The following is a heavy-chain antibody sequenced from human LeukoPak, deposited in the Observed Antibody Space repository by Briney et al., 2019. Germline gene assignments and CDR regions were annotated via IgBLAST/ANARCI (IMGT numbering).Heavy chain of an antibody. V-gene: IGHV4-59*08. Sequence: SKTLSLTCTVSGGSISYYYWSWIRQPPGKGLEWIGHIYHSGSTNYNPSFKSRVTISVDTSKNHFSLYLSSVTAADTAVYYCVRHAATRHNYGMDVWGQGTTVTVSS. CDR1: GGSISYYY. CDR2: IYHSGST. D-gene: IGHD6-13*01. CDR3: VRHAATRHNYGMDV. J-gene: IGHJ6*02.